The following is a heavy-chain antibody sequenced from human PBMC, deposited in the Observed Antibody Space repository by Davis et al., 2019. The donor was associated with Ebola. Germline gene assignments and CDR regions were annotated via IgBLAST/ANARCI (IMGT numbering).Heavy chain of an antibody. V-gene: IGHV4-59*01. D-gene: IGHD3-10*01. CDR3: ARDPGVQGASERYFQYGMDV. CDR2: IYHSGST. CDR1: GASISSYY. J-gene: IGHJ6*02. Sequence: SETLSLTCTVSGASISSYYWSWVRQSPGKGLEWIGYIYHSGSTNYNPSLKSRVTISVDTSKKQFSLKLSSVTAADTAVYYCARDPGVQGASERYFQYGMDVWGQGTTVTVSS.